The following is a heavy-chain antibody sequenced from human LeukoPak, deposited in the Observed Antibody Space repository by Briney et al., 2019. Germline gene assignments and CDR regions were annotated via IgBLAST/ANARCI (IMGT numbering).Heavy chain of an antibody. V-gene: IGHV3-23*01. CDR3: AKEAGYDSYYYYMDV. J-gene: IGHJ6*03. D-gene: IGHD5-12*01. CDR2: ISGSGGRT. CDR1: GFIFIRYA. Sequence: GGSLRPSLPASGFIFIRYAMSWVRQAPGKGLDGVSAISGSGGRTYYADSVKGRFTISRDNSKNTLYLQMNSLRAEDTAVYYCAKEAGYDSYYYYMDVWGKGTAVSVSS.